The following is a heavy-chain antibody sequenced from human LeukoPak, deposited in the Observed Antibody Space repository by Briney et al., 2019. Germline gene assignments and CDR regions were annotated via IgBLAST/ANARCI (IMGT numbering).Heavy chain of an antibody. J-gene: IGHJ4*02. CDR2: ISGSGGST. CDR1: GFNFSSYS. V-gene: IGHV3-23*01. Sequence: GALRPFFAAPGFNFSSYSMSWVRQAPGKGVEGVSGISGSGGSTYYADSVKGRFTISRDNSKNTLYLQMNSLRAEDTAVHYCAKDLDYYDSSGIFDYWGQGTLVTVSS. D-gene: IGHD3-22*01. CDR3: AKDLDYYDSSGIFDY.